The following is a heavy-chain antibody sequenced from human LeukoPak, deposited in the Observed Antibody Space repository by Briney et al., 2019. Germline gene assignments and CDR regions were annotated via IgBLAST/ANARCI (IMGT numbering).Heavy chain of an antibody. CDR3: ARDGGMLTGYLFHPPDY. CDR1: GYTFTSYG. J-gene: IGHJ4*02. Sequence: ASVKVSCKASGYTFTSYGISWVRQAPGQGLEWMGWISAYNGNTNYAQKLQGRVTMTTDTSTSTAYMELRSLRSDDTAVYYCARDGGMLTGYLFHPPDYWGQGTLVTVSS. D-gene: IGHD3-9*01. V-gene: IGHV1-18*01. CDR2: ISAYNGNT.